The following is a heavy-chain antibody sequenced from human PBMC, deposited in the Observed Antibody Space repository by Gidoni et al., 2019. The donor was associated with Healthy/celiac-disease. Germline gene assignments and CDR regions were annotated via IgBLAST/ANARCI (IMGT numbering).Heavy chain of an antibody. V-gene: IGHV4-34*01. J-gene: IGHJ4*02. CDR3: ARDVGDCSGGSCPGFDY. D-gene: IGHD2-15*01. CDR1: VGSFRGYY. Sequence: QVQLQQWGAGLLKPSETLSLTCAVYVGSFRGYYWSWIRQPPGKGLEWIGEINHSGSTNYNPSLKSRVTISVDTSKNQFSLKLSSVTAADTAVYYCARDVGDCSGGSCPGFDYWGQGTLVTVSS. CDR2: INHSGST.